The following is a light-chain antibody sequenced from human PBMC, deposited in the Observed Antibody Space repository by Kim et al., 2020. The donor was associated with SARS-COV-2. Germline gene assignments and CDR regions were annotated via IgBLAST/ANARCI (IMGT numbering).Light chain of an antibody. CDR3: QKYNSAPHT. J-gene: IGKJ2*01. V-gene: IGKV1-27*01. Sequence: SASVGDRVTITCRASQDISNYLAWYQQKPGKVPKLLIYAASTLQSGVPSRFNGSGSGTDFTLTISSLQPEDVATYYCQKYNSAPHTFGQGTKLEIK. CDR2: AAS. CDR1: QDISNY.